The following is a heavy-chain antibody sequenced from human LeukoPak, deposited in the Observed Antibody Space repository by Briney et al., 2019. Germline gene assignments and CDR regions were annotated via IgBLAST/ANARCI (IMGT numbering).Heavy chain of an antibody. V-gene: IGHV4-39*01. CDR3: TRGGELMNF. Sequence: PSETLSLTCTVSGGSISSSSYYWGWIRQPPGKGLEWIGSIYYSGSTYYNPSLKSRVTISVDTSKNQFSLKLSSVTAADTAVYYCTRGGELMNFWGQGTLVIVSS. CDR1: GGSISSSSYY. CDR2: IYYSGST. D-gene: IGHD1-26*01. J-gene: IGHJ4*02.